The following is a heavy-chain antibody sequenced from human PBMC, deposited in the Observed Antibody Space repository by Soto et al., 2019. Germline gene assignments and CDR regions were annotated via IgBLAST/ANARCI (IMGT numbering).Heavy chain of an antibody. V-gene: IGHV1-69*13. D-gene: IGHD2-21*02. J-gene: IGHJ4*02. CDR2: IIPIFGTA. CDR3: ARVSCCGGDCMGGDFDY. CDR1: GGTFSSYA. Sequence: SVKVSCKASGGTFSSYAISWVRQAPGQGLEWMGGIIPIFGTANYAQKFQGRVTITAGESTSTAYMELSSLRSEDTAVYYCARVSCCGGDCMGGDFDYWGQGTLVTVSS.